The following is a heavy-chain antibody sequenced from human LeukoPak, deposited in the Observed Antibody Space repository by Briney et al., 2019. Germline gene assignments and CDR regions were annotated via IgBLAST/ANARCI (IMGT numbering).Heavy chain of an antibody. CDR1: GFTFDDYA. V-gene: IGHV3-21*04. CDR2: ISSSSSYI. CDR3: ARGGGLDV. Sequence: GGSLRLSCAASGFTFDDYAMHWVRQAPGKGLEWVSSISSSSSYIYYADSVKGRFTISRDNAKNSLYLQMSNLRAEDTAVYFCARGGGLDVWGQGATVTVSS. D-gene: IGHD3-16*01. J-gene: IGHJ6*02.